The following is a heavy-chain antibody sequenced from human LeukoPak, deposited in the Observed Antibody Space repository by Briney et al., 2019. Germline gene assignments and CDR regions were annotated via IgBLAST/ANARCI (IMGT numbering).Heavy chain of an antibody. D-gene: IGHD6-19*01. CDR2: MNPNSGNS. V-gene: IGHV1-8*03. CDR1: GYTFTGYY. Sequence: GESLKISCKGSGYTFTGYYMHWVRQATGQGLEWMGWMNPNSGNSGYAQKFQGRVTITRDTSISTAYMELSSLRSEDTAVYYCATAVAGTRKDYYYYMDVWGKGTTVTVSS. J-gene: IGHJ6*03. CDR3: ATAVAGTRKDYYYYMDV.